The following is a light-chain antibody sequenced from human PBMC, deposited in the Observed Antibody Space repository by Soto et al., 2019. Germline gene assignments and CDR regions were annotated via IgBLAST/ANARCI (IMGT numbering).Light chain of an antibody. Sequence: QSALTQPASVSGSPGQSITISCTGTSSDVGGYNYVSWYQQHPGKAPKGIIYEVSNRPSGVSNRFSGSKSGNTASLTISGLQADDEADYYCSSYTSSSTLVVFGGGTKLTVL. V-gene: IGLV2-14*01. J-gene: IGLJ2*01. CDR1: SSDVGGYNY. CDR2: EVS. CDR3: SSYTSSSTLVV.